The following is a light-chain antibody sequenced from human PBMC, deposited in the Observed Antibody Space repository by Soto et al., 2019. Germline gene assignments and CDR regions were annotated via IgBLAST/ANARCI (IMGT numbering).Light chain of an antibody. V-gene: IGLV1-40*01. CDR2: ADS. CDR3: QSYDTSLT. J-gene: IGLJ2*01. Sequence: QSVLTQPPSVSGAPGQTITISCTGFSTNIGTTYIHWYQHRPGTAPRLLIYADSYRPSGVPDRFSGSKSGTSASLAIAGLQAEDEGVYYCQSYDTSLTFGGGTKVTVL. CDR1: STNIGTTY.